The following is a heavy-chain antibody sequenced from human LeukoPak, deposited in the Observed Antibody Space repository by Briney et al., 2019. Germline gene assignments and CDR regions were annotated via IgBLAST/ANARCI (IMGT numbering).Heavy chain of an antibody. V-gene: IGHV3-33*01. Sequence: GGSLRLSCAASGFTFSSYGMHWVRQAPGKGLDWAAVIWYDGSNKYYADSVRGRFTISRDNSKNTLYLQMNSLRAEDTAVYYCARDPNHRYSSGWRNNYYYGMDVWGQGTTVTVSS. CDR1: GFTFSSYG. J-gene: IGHJ6*02. CDR3: ARDPNHRYSSGWRNNYYYGMDV. CDR2: IWYDGSNK. D-gene: IGHD6-19*01.